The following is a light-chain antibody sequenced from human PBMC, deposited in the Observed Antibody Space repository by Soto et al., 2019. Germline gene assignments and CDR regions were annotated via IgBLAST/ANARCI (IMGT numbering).Light chain of an antibody. CDR2: GNS. CDR3: QSYDSSLSVWV. V-gene: IGLV1-40*01. J-gene: IGLJ3*02. CDR1: SSNIGAGYD. Sequence: QSVLTQPPSVSGAPGQRVTISCTGSSSNIGAGYDVHWYQQLPGTAPNLLIYGNSHRPSGVPDRFSGSKSGTSASLAITGLQAEDEADYYCQSYDSSLSVWVFGGGTKLTVL.